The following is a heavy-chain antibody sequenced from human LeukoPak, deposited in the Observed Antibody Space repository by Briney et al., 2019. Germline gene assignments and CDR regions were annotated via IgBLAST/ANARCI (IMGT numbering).Heavy chain of an antibody. CDR1: GGTFSSYA. D-gene: IGHD3-22*01. Sequence: SVKVSCKASGGTFSSYAISWVRQAPGQGLEWMGRIIPIFGAANYAQKFQGRVTITTDESTSTAYMELSRLRSEDTAVYYCARDYYDSSGYYYFDYWGQGTLVTVSS. J-gene: IGHJ4*02. CDR2: IIPIFGAA. CDR3: ARDYYDSSGYYYFDY. V-gene: IGHV1-69*05.